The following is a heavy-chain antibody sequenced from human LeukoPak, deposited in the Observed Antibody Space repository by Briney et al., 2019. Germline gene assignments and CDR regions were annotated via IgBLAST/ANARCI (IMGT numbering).Heavy chain of an antibody. Sequence: SETLCLTCSVSGGSLSSYFWSWIRQPPGKGLEWVGYVCYSGSTNYNPSLKSRVTISAETSTNQFSLKLSSVTAADTAVYYCARHNSIGAAYYYGFDPWGQGTLVTVSS. CDR1: GGSLSSYF. V-gene: IGHV4-59*08. D-gene: IGHD3-16*01. CDR3: ARHNSIGAAYYYGFDP. J-gene: IGHJ5*02. CDR2: VCYSGST.